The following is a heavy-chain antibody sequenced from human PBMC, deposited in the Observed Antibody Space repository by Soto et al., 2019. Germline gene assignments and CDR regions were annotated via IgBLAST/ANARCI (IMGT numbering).Heavy chain of an antibody. V-gene: IGHV3-48*01. D-gene: IGHD2-15*01. J-gene: IGHJ4*02. CDR2: ISSTSTTI. CDR1: GFTFSTYS. Sequence: EVQLVESGGGLVQPGGSLRLSCAASGFTFSTYSMSWVRQAPGKGLEWVSYISSTSTTIYYADSVKGRFTISRDNAKNSLYLHINSLSAEDTAVYYCARDRGCSGGICYRDLDYWGQGTLVTVSS. CDR3: ARDRGCSGGICYRDLDY.